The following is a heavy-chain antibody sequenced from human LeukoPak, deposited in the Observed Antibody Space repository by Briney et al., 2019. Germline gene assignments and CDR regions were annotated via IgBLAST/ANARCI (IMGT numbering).Heavy chain of an antibody. J-gene: IGHJ4*02. Sequence: SETLSLTCTVSGGSVSSGGYYWSWIRQPPGKGLEWIGYIYYSGNTNYNPSLKSRVTISVDTSKNQFSLKLSSVTAADTAVYYCARVGYDSSGYCSLFDSWGQGTLVTVSS. V-gene: IGHV4-61*08. CDR3: ARVGYDSSGYCSLFDS. D-gene: IGHD3-22*01. CDR2: IYYSGNT. CDR1: GGSVSSGGYY.